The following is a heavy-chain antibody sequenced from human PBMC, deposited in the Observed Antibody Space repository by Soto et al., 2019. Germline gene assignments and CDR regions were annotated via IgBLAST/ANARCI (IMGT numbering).Heavy chain of an antibody. J-gene: IGHJ6*02. Sequence: PGGSLRLSCAASGFTFSSYWMSWVRQAPGKGLEWVANIKQDGSEKYYVDSVKGRFTISRDNAKNSLYLQMNSLRAGDTAVYYCARWGITIFGVVTNYYYYGMDVWGQGTTVTVSS. CDR3: ARWGITIFGVVTNYYYYGMDV. CDR1: GFTFSSYW. CDR2: IKQDGSEK. V-gene: IGHV3-7*03. D-gene: IGHD3-3*01.